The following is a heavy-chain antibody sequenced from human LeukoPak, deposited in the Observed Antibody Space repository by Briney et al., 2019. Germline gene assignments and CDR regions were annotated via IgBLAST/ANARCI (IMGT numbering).Heavy chain of an antibody. V-gene: IGHV3-23*01. D-gene: IGHD6-13*01. CDR2: ST. CDR1: GFTFSSYA. CDR3: AVTGYSSRSPNV. Sequence: GGSLRLSCAASGFTFSSYAMSWVRQAPGKGLEWVSASTYYADSVKGRFTISRDNSKNTLFLQMNSLRAEDTAVYYCAVTGYSSRSPNVWGQGTTVTVSS. J-gene: IGHJ3*01.